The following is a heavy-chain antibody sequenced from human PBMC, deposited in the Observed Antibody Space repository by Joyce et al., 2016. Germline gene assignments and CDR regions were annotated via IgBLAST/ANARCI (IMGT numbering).Heavy chain of an antibody. V-gene: IGHV4-34*01. D-gene: IGHD7-27*01. J-gene: IGHJ4*02. CDR3: AKNRGKY. CDR2: INPGGST. Sequence: QVQLQQWGAGLLKPSETLSLTCAGYGGCFSDYYGSWIRQPPGKGLEWIGEINPGGSTNYTPSFKSRVTISLDTSKNQFSLSLTSVTAADTAVYYCAKNRGKYWGQGTLVTVSS. CDR1: GGCFSDYY.